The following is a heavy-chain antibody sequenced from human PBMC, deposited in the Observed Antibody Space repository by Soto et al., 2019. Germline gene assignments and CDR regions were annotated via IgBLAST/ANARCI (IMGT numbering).Heavy chain of an antibody. J-gene: IGHJ4*02. CDR1: GGSISSYY. CDR2: INHSGST. Sequence: SETLSLTCTVSGGSISSYYWSWIRQPTGKGLEWIGEINHSGSTNYNPSLKSRVTISVDTSKNQFSLKLSSVTAADTAVYYCARDPQWLATLYYFDYWGQGTLVTVSS. D-gene: IGHD6-19*01. CDR3: ARDPQWLATLYYFDY. V-gene: IGHV4-34*01.